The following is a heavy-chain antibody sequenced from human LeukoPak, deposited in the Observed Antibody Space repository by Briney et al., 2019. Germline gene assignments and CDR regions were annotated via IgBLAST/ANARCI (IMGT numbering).Heavy chain of an antibody. CDR1: GYTSTGYY. CDR3: ARPNYDFWSGYPNRFDP. D-gene: IGHD3-3*01. V-gene: IGHV1-2*02. Sequence: ASVKVSCKASGYTSTGYYMHWVRQAPGQGLEWMGWINPNSGGTNYAQKFQGRVTMTRDTSISTAYMELSRLRSDDTAVYYCARPNYDFWSGYPNRFDPWGQGTLVTVSS. J-gene: IGHJ5*02. CDR2: INPNSGGT.